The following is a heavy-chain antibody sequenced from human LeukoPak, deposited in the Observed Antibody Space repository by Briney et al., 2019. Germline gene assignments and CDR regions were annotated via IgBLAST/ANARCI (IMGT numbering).Heavy chain of an antibody. CDR1: GYTFTSYG. CDR3: ARDWARYYDSSGYYEPPDY. J-gene: IGHJ4*02. V-gene: IGHV1-18*01. CDR2: ISAYNGNT. D-gene: IGHD3-22*01. Sequence: ASVKVSCKASGYTFTSYGISWVRQAPGQGLGWMGWISAYNGNTNYAQKLQGRVTMTTDTSTSTAYMELRSLRSDDTAVYYCARDWARYYDSSGYYEPPDYWGQGTLVTVSS.